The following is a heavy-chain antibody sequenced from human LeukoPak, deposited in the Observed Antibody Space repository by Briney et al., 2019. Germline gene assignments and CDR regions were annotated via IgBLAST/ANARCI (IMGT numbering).Heavy chain of an antibody. D-gene: IGHD2-2*01. CDR1: GYTFTSYD. Sequence: ASVKVSCKASGYTFTSYDINWVRQATGQGLEWMGWMNPNSGNTGYAQKFQGRVTITRNTSISTAYMELSSLRSEDTAVYYCARGPKKGVVVPAARPYWFDPWGQGTLVTVSS. V-gene: IGHV1-8*03. CDR3: ARGPKKGVVVPAARPYWFDP. CDR2: MNPNSGNT. J-gene: IGHJ5*02.